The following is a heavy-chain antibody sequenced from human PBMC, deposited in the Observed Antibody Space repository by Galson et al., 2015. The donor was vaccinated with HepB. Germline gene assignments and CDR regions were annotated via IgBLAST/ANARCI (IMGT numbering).Heavy chain of an antibody. V-gene: IGHV3-21*01. CDR1: GFTFSRYA. CDR2: ISSSSSYI. J-gene: IGHJ4*02. Sequence: SLRLSCAASGFTFSRYAMHWVRQAPGKGLEYVSAISSSSSYIYYADSVKGRFTISRDNAKNSLYLQMNSLRAEDTAVYYCARAHGTFDYWGQGTLVTVSS. D-gene: IGHD1-7*01. CDR3: ARAHGTFDY.